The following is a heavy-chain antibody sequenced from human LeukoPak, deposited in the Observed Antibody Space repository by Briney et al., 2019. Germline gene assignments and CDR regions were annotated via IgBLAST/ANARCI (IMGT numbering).Heavy chain of an antibody. Sequence: PSETLSLTCTVSGGSINSGGYYWSWIRQHPGKDLEWIGYIYYSGSTYHNPSLKSRVIISVDTSKNQFSLKLSSVTAADSAVYYCARLTRLSTSPDRYYLDYWGQGTLVTVSS. J-gene: IGHJ4*02. CDR3: ARLTRLSTSPDRYYLDY. D-gene: IGHD6-6*01. V-gene: IGHV4-31*03. CDR2: IYYSGST. CDR1: GGSINSGGYY.